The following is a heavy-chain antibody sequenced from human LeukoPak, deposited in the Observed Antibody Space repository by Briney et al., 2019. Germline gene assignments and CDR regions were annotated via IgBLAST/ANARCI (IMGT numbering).Heavy chain of an antibody. CDR1: GFIFSNYW. J-gene: IGHJ4*02. Sequence: GGSLRLSCAGSGFIFSNYWVHWVRQAPGKGLVWVSRINIEGSRTDYADSVRGRFTISRDNAKNTLYLQVNSLTAEDTAVYYCVRSMSGRNDFWGQGTVVSVSS. CDR2: INIEGSRT. V-gene: IGHV3-74*01. D-gene: IGHD3-3*01. CDR3: VRSMSGRNDF.